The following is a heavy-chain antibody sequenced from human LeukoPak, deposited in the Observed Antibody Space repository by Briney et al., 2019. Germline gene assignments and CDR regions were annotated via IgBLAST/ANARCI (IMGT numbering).Heavy chain of an antibody. CDR2: INPNSGGT. D-gene: IGHD3-22*01. CDR1: GYTFTGYY. V-gene: IGHV1-2*02. Sequence: ASVKVSCKASGYTFTGYYMHWVRQAPGQGLEWMGWINPNSGGTNYAQKFQGRVTMTRDTSISTAYMELSRLRSDDTAVYYCARGRFRDSILNWFDPWGQRTLVTVSS. J-gene: IGHJ5*02. CDR3: ARGRFRDSILNWFDP.